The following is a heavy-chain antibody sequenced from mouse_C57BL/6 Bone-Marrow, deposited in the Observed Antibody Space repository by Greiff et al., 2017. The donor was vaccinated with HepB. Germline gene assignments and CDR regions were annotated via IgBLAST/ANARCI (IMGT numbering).Heavy chain of an antibody. J-gene: IGHJ1*03. CDR3: TRDPPYYYGSSRWYFDV. Sequence: DVMLVESGEGLVKPGGSLKLSCAASGFTFSSYAMSWVRQTPEKRLEWVAYISSGGDYIYYADTVKGRFTISRDNARNTLYLQMSSLKSEDTAMYYCTRDPPYYYGSSRWYFDVWGTGTTVTVSS. CDR2: ISSGGDYI. CDR1: GFTFSSYA. V-gene: IGHV5-9-1*02. D-gene: IGHD1-1*01.